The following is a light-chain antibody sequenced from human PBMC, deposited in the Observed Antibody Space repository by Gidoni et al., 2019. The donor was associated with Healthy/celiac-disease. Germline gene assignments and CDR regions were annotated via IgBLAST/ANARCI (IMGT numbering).Light chain of an antibody. Sequence: EIVLTQSPATLSLSPGERATPSCRASQSVSSYLAWYQQKPGQAPRLLIYDASNRATGIPARFSGSGSGTDFTLTISSREPEDFAVYYCQQRSNWPLTFGGGTKVEIK. J-gene: IGKJ4*01. CDR2: DAS. CDR1: QSVSSY. CDR3: QQRSNWPLT. V-gene: IGKV3-11*01.